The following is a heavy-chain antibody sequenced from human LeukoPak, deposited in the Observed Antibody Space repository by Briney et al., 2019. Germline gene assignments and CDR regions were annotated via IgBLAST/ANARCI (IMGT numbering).Heavy chain of an antibody. J-gene: IGHJ5*02. V-gene: IGHV4-4*02. Sequence: GSLRLSCAASGFTFSSYEMNWVRQPPGKGLEWIGEIYHSGSTNYNPSLKSRVTISVDKSKNQFSLKLSSVTAADTAVYYCAREASGYSSSSWGQGTLVTVSS. D-gene: IGHD6-13*01. CDR2: IYHSGST. CDR1: GFTFSSYEM. CDR3: AREASGYSSSS.